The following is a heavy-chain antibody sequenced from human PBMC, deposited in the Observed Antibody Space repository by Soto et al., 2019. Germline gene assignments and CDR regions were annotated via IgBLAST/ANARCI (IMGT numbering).Heavy chain of an antibody. V-gene: IGHV1-3*01. CDR3: AXXXXXXXXXXXSDYYYYGMDV. J-gene: IGHJ6*02. CDR1: GYTFTSYA. Sequence: ASVKVSCKSSGYTFTSYAVHWVRQAPGQRLEWMAWINAGNGNTKYSQKFQGRVTITRDTSASTAYLELSSLRSEDXAVYFCAXXXXXXXXXXXSDYYYYGMDVWGQGTTVTVSS. CDR2: INAGNGNT.